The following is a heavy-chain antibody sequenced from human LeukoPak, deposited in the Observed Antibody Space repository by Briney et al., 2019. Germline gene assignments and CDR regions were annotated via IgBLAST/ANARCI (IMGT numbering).Heavy chain of an antibody. CDR1: GFTFSSYG. Sequence: GRSLRLSCAASGFTFSSYGMHWVRQAPGKGLEWVAVISYDGSSKYYADSVKGRFTISRDNSKNTLYLQMNSLRAEDTAVYYCAKEGGQLVGNWFDPWPGNPGHRLL. V-gene: IGHV3-30*18. J-gene: IGHJ5*02. CDR2: ISYDGSSK. CDR3: AKEGGQLVGNWFDP. D-gene: IGHD6-6*01.